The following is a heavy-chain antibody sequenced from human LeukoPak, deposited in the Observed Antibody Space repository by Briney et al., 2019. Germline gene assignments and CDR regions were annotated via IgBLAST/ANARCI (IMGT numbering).Heavy chain of an antibody. Sequence: GGSLRLSCAASGFTVSSNYMSWVRQAPGKGLEWVAVIYSDGRTYYTDSVKGRFTISRDNSKNTLYLQMNSLRAEDTAVYYCARSRAGSGSYFGAFDIWGQGTMVTVSS. J-gene: IGHJ3*02. CDR2: IYSDGRT. CDR3: ARSRAGSGSYFGAFDI. CDR1: GFTVSSNY. V-gene: IGHV3-53*01. D-gene: IGHD3-10*01.